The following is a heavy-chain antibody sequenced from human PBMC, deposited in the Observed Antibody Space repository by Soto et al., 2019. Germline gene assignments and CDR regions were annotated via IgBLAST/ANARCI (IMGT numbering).Heavy chain of an antibody. CDR3: ARIYWGRGGLFDY. Sequence: GGSLRLSFAASGFTFSSYWMSWVRQAPGKGLEWVANIKQDGSEKYYVDSVKGRFTISRDNAKNSLYLQMNSLRAGDTAVYYCARIYWGRGGLFDYWGQGTLVTVSS. V-gene: IGHV3-7*01. D-gene: IGHD5-12*01. CDR2: IKQDGSEK. J-gene: IGHJ4*02. CDR1: GFTFSSYW.